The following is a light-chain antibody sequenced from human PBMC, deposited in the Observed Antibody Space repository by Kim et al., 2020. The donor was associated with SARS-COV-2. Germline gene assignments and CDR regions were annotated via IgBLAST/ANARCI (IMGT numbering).Light chain of an antibody. CDR2: HAS. Sequence: SASVGDRVTITCRASQDINRFFAWFQQKPGKVPKRLIYHASTLQSGVPSRFSGSGSVTEFSLTISSLQPEDFATYYCLQHKSYPYSFGQGTKLEI. V-gene: IGKV1-17*03. J-gene: IGKJ2*03. CDR1: QDINRF. CDR3: LQHKSYPYS.